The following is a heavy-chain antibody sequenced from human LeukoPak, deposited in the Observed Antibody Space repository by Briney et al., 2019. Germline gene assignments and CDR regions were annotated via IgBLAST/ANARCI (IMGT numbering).Heavy chain of an antibody. CDR1: GFTFSSYG. CDR3: AREGQQLVLVAFDI. V-gene: IGHV3-30*02. D-gene: IGHD6-13*01. J-gene: IGHJ3*02. Sequence: GGSLRLSCAASGFTFSSYGMHWVRQAPGKGLEWVAFIRYDGSNKYYADSVKGRFTISRDNSKNTLYLQMNSLRAEDTAVYYCAREGQQLVLVAFDIWGQGTMVTVSS. CDR2: IRYDGSNK.